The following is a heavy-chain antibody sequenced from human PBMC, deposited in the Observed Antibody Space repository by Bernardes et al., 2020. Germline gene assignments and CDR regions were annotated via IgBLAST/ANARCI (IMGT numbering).Heavy chain of an antibody. V-gene: IGHV3-53*01. CDR1: GFTVSSDY. CDR3: ARVRYSSGWYFDY. J-gene: IGHJ4*02. D-gene: IGHD6-19*01. CDR2: IYSGGST. Sequence: GGSLRLSCAASGFTVSSDYMSWVRQAPGKGLEWVSVIYSGGSTYYADSVKGRFTISRDNSKNTLYLQMNSLRAEDTAVYYCARVRYSSGWYFDYWGQGTLVTVSS.